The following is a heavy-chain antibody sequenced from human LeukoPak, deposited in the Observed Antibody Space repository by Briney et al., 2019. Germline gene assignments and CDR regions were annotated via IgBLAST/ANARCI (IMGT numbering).Heavy chain of an antibody. CDR1: GGSISSGRYY. CDR3: ASSIVAAGKFDY. CDR2: IYTSGST. D-gene: IGHD6-13*01. J-gene: IGHJ4*02. Sequence: SETLSLTCTVSGGSISSGRYYWSWIRQPAGKGLEWIGRIYTSGSTSYNPSLKSRVTISVDTSKNQFSLKLSSVTAADTAVYYCASSIVAAGKFDYWGQGTLVTVSS. V-gene: IGHV4-61*02.